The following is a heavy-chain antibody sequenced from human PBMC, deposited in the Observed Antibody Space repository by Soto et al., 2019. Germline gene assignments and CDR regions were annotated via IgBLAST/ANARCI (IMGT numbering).Heavy chain of an antibody. D-gene: IGHD3-22*01. J-gene: IGHJ6*02. CDR3: ARDHYYYDSSGYYWVMGKYYYYYGMDV. Sequence: GGSLRLSCAASGFTFSSYAMHWVRQAPGKGLEWVAVISYDGSNKYYADSVKGRFTISRDNSKNTLYLQMNSLRAEDTAVYYCARDHYYYDSSGYYWVMGKYYYYYGMDVWGQGTTVTVS. CDR2: ISYDGSNK. CDR1: GFTFSSYA. V-gene: IGHV3-30-3*01.